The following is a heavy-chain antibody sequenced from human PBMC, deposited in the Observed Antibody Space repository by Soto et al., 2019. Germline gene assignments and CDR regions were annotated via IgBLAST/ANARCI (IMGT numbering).Heavy chain of an antibody. CDR1: GFTFSSYA. J-gene: IGHJ4*02. CDR2: IGGSGGST. Sequence: GGSLRLSCAASGFTFSSYAMSWVRQAPGKGLEWVSAIGGSGGSTYYADSVKGRFTISRDNSKNTLYLQMNSLRAEDTAVYYCAKGTTMIVVVITLNYWGQGTLVTVSS. CDR3: AKGTTMIVVVITLNY. D-gene: IGHD3-22*01. V-gene: IGHV3-23*01.